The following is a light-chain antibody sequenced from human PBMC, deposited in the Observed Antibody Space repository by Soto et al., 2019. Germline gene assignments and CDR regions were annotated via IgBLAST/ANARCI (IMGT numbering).Light chain of an antibody. CDR2: DAS. CDR3: KKYDNFPLT. Sequence: QMTQSPSSMSESVGAGVTITCTASQDIRNYVNWYQQKPGKAPKLLIYDASDLETGVPSRFSGSGSGTYFSFTISSLQPEEIATYYCKKYDNFPLTVGGGNKVDIK. V-gene: IGKV1-33*01. J-gene: IGKJ4*01. CDR1: QDIRNY.